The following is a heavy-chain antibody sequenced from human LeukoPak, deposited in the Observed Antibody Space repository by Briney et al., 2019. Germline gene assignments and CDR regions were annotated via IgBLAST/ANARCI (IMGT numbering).Heavy chain of an antibody. D-gene: IGHD4-17*01. J-gene: IGHJ5*02. CDR1: VGSFSGYY. Sequence: PSETLSLTCAVYVGSFSGYYWSWIRQPPGKGVEWIGEINHSGSTNYNPSLKSRVTISVHTSKNQFSLKLSSVTAADTAVYYCARGSGGNGDSAWKWFDPWGEGTLVTVSS. CDR3: ARGSGGNGDSAWKWFDP. CDR2: INHSGST. V-gene: IGHV4-34*01.